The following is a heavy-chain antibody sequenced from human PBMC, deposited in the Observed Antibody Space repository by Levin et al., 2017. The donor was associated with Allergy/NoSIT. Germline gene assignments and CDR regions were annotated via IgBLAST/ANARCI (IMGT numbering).Heavy chain of an antibody. CDR2: IYYTGSS. Sequence: SETLSLTCTVSGGSIISTNYYWGWIRQPPGTGLEWIGSIYYTGSSHYNPSLKSRVTISVDTSKDHFSLNLTSVTAADTAVYFCATVEGLFCSGVSCSYSFHYWGQGALVTVSS. CDR1: GGSIISTNYY. D-gene: IGHD3-9*01. J-gene: IGHJ4*02. CDR3: ATVEGLFCSGVSCSYSFHY. V-gene: IGHV4-39*02.